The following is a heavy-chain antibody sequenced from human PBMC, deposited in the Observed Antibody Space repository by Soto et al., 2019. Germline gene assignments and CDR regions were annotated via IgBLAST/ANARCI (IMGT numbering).Heavy chain of an antibody. V-gene: IGHV4-31*03. D-gene: IGHD6-13*01. Sequence: SETLSLTCTVSGCSISSGGYYWSWIRQHPGKCLEWIGYIYYSGSTYYNPSLKSRVTISVDTSKNQFSLKLSSVTDADTAAYYCARDQSSWPYGMDVWGQGTTVTVSS. CDR2: IYYSGST. CDR1: GCSISSGGYY. J-gene: IGHJ6*02. CDR3: ARDQSSWPYGMDV.